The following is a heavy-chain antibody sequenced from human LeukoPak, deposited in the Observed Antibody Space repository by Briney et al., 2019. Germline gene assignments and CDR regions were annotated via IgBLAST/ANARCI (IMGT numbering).Heavy chain of an antibody. CDR3: ARGRGDYYFDY. V-gene: IGHV1-18*01. CDR1: GYTYISYG. D-gene: IGHD6-25*01. CDR2: IGRNNGNT. Sequence: GASVKVSCKASGYTYISYGITWVRQAPGQGLEWMGWIGRNNGNTKFAQKFQGRVTMTTDTSTTTAYMELRSLRSDDTAVYFCARGRGDYYFDYWGQGTLVSVSS. J-gene: IGHJ4*02.